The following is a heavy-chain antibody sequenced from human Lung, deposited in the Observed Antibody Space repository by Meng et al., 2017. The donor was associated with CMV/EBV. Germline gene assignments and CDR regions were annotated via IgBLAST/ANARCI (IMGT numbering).Heavy chain of an antibody. J-gene: IGHJ3*02. Sequence: SCAASGFTFSSYGMHWVRQAPGKGLEWVAVIWYDGSNKYYADSVKGRFTISRDNSKNTLYLQMNSLRAEDTAVYYCAKDEFRYCSSTSCLDAFDIWGQGKXVT. V-gene: IGHV3-33*06. CDR2: IWYDGSNK. D-gene: IGHD2-2*01. CDR3: AKDEFRYCSSTSCLDAFDI. CDR1: GFTFSSYG.